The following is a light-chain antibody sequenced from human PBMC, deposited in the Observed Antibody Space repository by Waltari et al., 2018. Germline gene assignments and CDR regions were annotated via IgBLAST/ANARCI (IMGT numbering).Light chain of an antibody. V-gene: IGKV1-33*01. J-gene: IGKJ4*01. CDR3: QHYDHLLWGT. Sequence: DIQMTQSPSSLSASVGDRVTITCQASHDINNYLNWYRQKPGKAPKLLIYDASNLETGVPSRFSGSGSGTDFTFTISSLQPEDLATYYCQHYDHLLWGTFGGGTKVEIK. CDR2: DAS. CDR1: HDINNY.